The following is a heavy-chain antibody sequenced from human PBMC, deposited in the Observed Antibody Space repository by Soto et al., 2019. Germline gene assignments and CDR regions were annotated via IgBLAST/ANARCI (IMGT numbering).Heavy chain of an antibody. Sequence: QLHLVQSGAVVKKPGASVTVSCSASGYPVTAYYMHWVRQAPGRGLEWMGGINPATGAAKYTQTLQGRVTMTSDTSTSTVFMELSGLTSEDTAVFYCARGGGVGVAGSAAFDMWGQGTLVTVSS. V-gene: IGHV1-2*02. J-gene: IGHJ3*02. D-gene: IGHD3-3*01. CDR3: ARGGGVGVAGSAAFDM. CDR2: INPATGAA. CDR1: GYPVTAYY.